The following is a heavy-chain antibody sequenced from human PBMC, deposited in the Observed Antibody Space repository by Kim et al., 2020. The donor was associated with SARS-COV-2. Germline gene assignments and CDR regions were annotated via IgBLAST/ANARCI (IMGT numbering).Heavy chain of an antibody. V-gene: IGHV3-15*01. CDR3: TTDFYFGSGSYFDN. Sequence: YAAPVKGRFTISRDDSKNTLYLQRNSLKTEDTAVYYCTTDFYFGSGSYFDNWGQGTLVTVSS. J-gene: IGHJ4*02. D-gene: IGHD3-10*01.